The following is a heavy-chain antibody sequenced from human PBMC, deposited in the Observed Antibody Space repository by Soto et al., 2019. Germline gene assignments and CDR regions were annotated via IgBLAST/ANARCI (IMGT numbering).Heavy chain of an antibody. Sequence: PCATLSPTCAVSGGSISSLHWWNGVGQAPGKGLEWIGEIYHTGTINYNPSLKTRVTLSVDNSGNQFSLRLNSVTAADTAVYYCARAQRRYTHFDIWGLAILVTAS. J-gene: IGHJ4*02. CDR2: IYHTGTI. CDR1: GGSISSLHW. V-gene: IGHV4-4*02. CDR3: ARAQRRYTHFDI. D-gene: IGHD3-16*02.